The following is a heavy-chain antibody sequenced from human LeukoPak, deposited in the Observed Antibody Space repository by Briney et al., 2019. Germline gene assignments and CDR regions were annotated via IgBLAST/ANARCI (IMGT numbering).Heavy chain of an antibody. CDR3: ARDQNKYDSSGYNYYQYGMDV. V-gene: IGHV4-30-4*01. CDR2: IYYSGST. CDR1: GGSISSGDYY. J-gene: IGHJ6*02. Sequence: SQTLSLTCTVSGGSISSGDYYWTWIRQPPGKGLEWIGYIYYSGSTHYNPSLKSRVSISVDTAKNQFSLNLSSVTAADTAVYYCARDQNKYDSSGYNYYQYGMDVWGQGTTVTVSS. D-gene: IGHD3-22*01.